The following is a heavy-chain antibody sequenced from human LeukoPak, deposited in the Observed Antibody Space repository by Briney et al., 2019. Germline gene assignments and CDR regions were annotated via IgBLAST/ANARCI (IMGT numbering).Heavy chain of an antibody. J-gene: IGHJ6*02. Sequence: PSETLSLTCSVSGGSITTTTYYWAWIRQPPGKGLEWIGTIYYSGRTFYNPSLESRVTISVDTSTNQFSLKLSSVTAADTAVYYCARQLELWLLGGYCYGMDVWGQGNTVTVSS. CDR1: GGSITTTTYY. D-gene: IGHD3-10*01. CDR3: ARQLELWLLGGYCYGMDV. CDR2: IYYSGRT. V-gene: IGHV4-39*01.